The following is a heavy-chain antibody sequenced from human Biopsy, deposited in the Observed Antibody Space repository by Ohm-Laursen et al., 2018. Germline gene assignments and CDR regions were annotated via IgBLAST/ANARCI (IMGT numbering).Heavy chain of an antibody. CDR1: GFGMYA. CDR2: IAYDGSNK. D-gene: IGHD6-19*01. J-gene: IGHJ3*02. V-gene: IGHV3-30*18. Sequence: SSLRLSCAAPGFGMYAMHWVRQPPGKGLEWLAVIAYDGSNKYYAEFVKGRFTISRDRSRDTVHLQMNSLRYEDTALYYCAKDGGQWLGGAFDIWGHGTMVSVSS. CDR3: AKDGGQWLGGAFDI.